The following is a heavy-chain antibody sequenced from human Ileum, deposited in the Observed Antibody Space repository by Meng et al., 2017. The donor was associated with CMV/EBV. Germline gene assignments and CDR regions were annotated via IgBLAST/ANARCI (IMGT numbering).Heavy chain of an antibody. V-gene: IGHV1-2*02. CDR1: GYSFSGYY. J-gene: IGHJ4*02. Sequence: QVRLVQAGAQVKKPVASMKGSSKASGYSFSGYYIQWVRQAPGQGPEWMGWINPKSGRANYAQKFQGRVTLTRDTSISTANMELSSLRSDDTAVYYCARGVRVGTSREFYFDYWGPGTLVTVSS. CDR2: INPKSGRA. CDR3: ARGVRVGTSREFYFDY. D-gene: IGHD1-26*01.